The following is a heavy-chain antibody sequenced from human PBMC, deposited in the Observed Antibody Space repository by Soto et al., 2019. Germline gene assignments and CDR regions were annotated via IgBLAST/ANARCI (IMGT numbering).Heavy chain of an antibody. CDR1: GDSISSSNW. D-gene: IGHD2-15*01. V-gene: IGHV4-4*02. CDR2: IYYSGST. J-gene: IGHJ4*02. Sequence: SETLSITCAVSGDSISSSNWWTWVRQPPGKGLEWIGYIYYSGSTYYNPSLKSRITISVDTSKNQFSLKLSSVTAADTALYYCARTPDHWGQGTLVTVSS. CDR3: ARTPDH.